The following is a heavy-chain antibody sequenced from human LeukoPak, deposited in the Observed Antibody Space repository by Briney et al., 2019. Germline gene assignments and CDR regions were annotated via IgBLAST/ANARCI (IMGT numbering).Heavy chain of an antibody. CDR1: GGTFSSYA. Sequence: SVKVSCKASGGTFSSYAISWVRQAPGQGLEWMGRIIPILGIANYAQKFQGRVTITADKSTSKPYMELSSLRSEDPAVYYCARNEGYCSSTSCYFDYWGQGTLVTVSS. J-gene: IGHJ4*02. CDR2: IIPILGIA. D-gene: IGHD2-2*01. V-gene: IGHV1-69*04. CDR3: ARNEGYCSSTSCYFDY.